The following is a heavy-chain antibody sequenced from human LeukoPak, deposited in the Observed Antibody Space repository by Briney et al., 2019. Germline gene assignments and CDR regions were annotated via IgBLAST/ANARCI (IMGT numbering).Heavy chain of an antibody. Sequence: PGGSLRLSCAASGFTFSSYGMHWVRQAPGKGLEWVAVIWYDGSNKYYADSVKGRFTISRDNSKNTLYLQMNSLRAEDTAVYYGVMRGAAPYYFDSGGRETLVTVPP. J-gene: IGHJ4*02. CDR2: IWYDGSNK. V-gene: IGHV3-33*01. D-gene: IGHD1-26*01. CDR3: VMRGAAPYYFDS. CDR1: GFTFSSYG.